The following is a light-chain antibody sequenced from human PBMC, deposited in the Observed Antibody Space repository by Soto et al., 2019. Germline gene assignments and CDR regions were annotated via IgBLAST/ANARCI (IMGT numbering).Light chain of an antibody. J-gene: IGLJ1*01. CDR3: FSFTTDWTHV. Sequence: QSALTQPASVSGSPGQSITISCTGSSSDIGAYNYVSWFQQYPGKAPKLIISEVSNRLSGVSNRFSGSKSGTSASLTISGLQTEDEADYFCFSFTTDWTHVFGTGTKLT. V-gene: IGLV2-14*01. CDR1: SSDIGAYNY. CDR2: EVS.